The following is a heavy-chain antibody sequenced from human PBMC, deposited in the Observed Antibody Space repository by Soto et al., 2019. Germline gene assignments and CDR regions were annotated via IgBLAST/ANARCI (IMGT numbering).Heavy chain of an antibody. CDR1: GGSISSGGYY. V-gene: IGHV4-31*03. D-gene: IGHD2-15*01. CDR2: IYYIFST. CDR3: SRXEVQGCSGCSCRAAYFQH. Sequence: TLSLTCTVSGGSISSGGYYWIWIRQHPVNGLEFIGYIYYIFSTYYNPSLKSRFTISLYTSKNHFSLKLISFTAADTAVYYCSRXEVQGCSGCSCRAAYFQHWGQGTLVTVS. J-gene: IGHJ1*01.